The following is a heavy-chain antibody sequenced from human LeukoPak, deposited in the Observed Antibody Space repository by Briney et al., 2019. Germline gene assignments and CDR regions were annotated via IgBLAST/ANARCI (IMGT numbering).Heavy chain of an antibody. CDR3: AGLIRPGWFDP. CDR1: GGSISSSSYY. CDR2: IYYSGST. Sequence: SETLSLTCTVSGGSISSSSYYWGWIRQPPGKGLEWIGSIYYSGSTYYNPSLKSRVTISVDTSKNQFSLKLSSVTAAGTAVYYCAGLIRPGWFDPWGQGTLVTVSS. J-gene: IGHJ5*02. V-gene: IGHV4-39*01. D-gene: IGHD1-14*01.